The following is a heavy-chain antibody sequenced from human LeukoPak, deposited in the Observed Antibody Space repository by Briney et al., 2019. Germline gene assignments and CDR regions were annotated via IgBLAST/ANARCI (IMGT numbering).Heavy chain of an antibody. D-gene: IGHD6-19*01. Sequence: PSETLSLTCAVYRGSFSGYYWTWVRQPPGKGLEWIGEINHSGSSNYSPSLKSRVTISVDTSKNQFSLKLSSVTAADTAVYYCARRNPSSGWPFDYWGQGTLVTVSS. CDR1: RGSFSGYY. V-gene: IGHV4-34*01. CDR2: INHSGSS. CDR3: ARRNPSSGWPFDY. J-gene: IGHJ4*02.